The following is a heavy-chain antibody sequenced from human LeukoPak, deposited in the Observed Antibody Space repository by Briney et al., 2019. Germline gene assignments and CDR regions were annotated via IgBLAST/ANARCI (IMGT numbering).Heavy chain of an antibody. CDR1: GGTFSSYA. V-gene: IGHV1-69*13. J-gene: IGHJ5*02. D-gene: IGHD6-13*01. Sequence: SSVKVSCQASGGTFSSYAISWVRQAPGQGLEWMGGIIPIFGTANYAQKFQGRVTITADESTSTAYMELSSLRSEDTAVYYCARGVAAAGGWFDPWGQGTLVTVSS. CDR2: IIPIFGTA. CDR3: ARGVAAAGGWFDP.